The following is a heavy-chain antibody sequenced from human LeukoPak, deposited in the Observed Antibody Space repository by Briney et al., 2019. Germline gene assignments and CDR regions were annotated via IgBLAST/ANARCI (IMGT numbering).Heavy chain of an antibody. D-gene: IGHD4-17*01. CDR2: VCSGSSYR. CDR3: AKKETSVTTFFEN. Sequence: PGGSLSLSRAASGFIYSTYSMNWVRPTPRKGLEWVSWVCSGSSYRYYADSVKGRFTISRDNAKNPLFLQMNSLSAEDTAVYYCAKKETSVTTFFENRGQGTLATVSS. CDR1: GFIYSTYS. J-gene: IGHJ4*02. V-gene: IGHV3-21*04.